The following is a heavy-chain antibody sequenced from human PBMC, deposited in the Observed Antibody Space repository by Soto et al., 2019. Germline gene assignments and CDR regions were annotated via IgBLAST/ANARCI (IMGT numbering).Heavy chain of an antibody. CDR2: ILPMFSTG. J-gene: IGHJ4*02. CDR1: GGTFRRDA. V-gene: IGHV1-69*01. CDR3: ARDYTT. D-gene: IGHD1-1*01. Sequence: QVQLVQSGAEVKKPGSSVKVSCKAAGGTFRRDAFSWVRQAPGQGLEWMGGILPMFSTGNYAQRFQDRGTISADESTSTVYMELSSVRTEDTAMYYCARDYTTWGQGTLVTVSS.